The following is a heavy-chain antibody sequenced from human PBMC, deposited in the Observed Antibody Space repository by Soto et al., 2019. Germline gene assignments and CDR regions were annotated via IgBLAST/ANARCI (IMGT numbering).Heavy chain of an antibody. J-gene: IGHJ6*02. D-gene: IGHD1-26*01. Sequence: QVQLVQSGAEVKKPGASVKVSCKASGYTFTGYYMHWVRQAPGQGLEWMGWINPNSGGTNYAQKFQGRVTMTRDTSISTAYMELSRLRSDDTAVYYCAANTHSGSYYYYYYGMDVWGQGTTVTVSS. CDR2: INPNSGGT. CDR1: GYTFTGYY. CDR3: AANTHSGSYYYYYYGMDV. V-gene: IGHV1-2*02.